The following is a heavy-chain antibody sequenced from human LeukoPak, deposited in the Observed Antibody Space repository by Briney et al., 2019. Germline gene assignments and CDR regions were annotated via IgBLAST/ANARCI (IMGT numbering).Heavy chain of an antibody. CDR1: GGSISSYY. CDR3: ARGRTWLDP. CDR2: IYYSGST. D-gene: IGHD6-6*01. V-gene: IGHV4-59*01. J-gene: IGHJ5*02. Sequence: SETLSLTCTVSGGSISSYYWSWIRQPPGKGLEWIGYIYYSGSTNYSPSLKSRVTISVDTSKNQFSLKLSSVTAADTAVYLAARGRTWLDPWGQGSLVTVSS.